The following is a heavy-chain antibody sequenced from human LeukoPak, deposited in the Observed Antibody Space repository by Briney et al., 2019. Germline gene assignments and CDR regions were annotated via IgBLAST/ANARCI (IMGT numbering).Heavy chain of an antibody. CDR2: VIPMFDVR. J-gene: IGHJ1*01. V-gene: IGHV1-69*17. Sequence: SVKVSCKASGCTLSSYALSWMRQAPGQGLEWMGRVIPMFDVRDYAEKFQGRITLTADTSTGMAYMELSSLTSDDTAVYYCATWPKVGSTAEEYFQHWGQGTLVTVSS. D-gene: IGHD1-26*01. CDR3: ATWPKVGSTAEEYFQH. CDR1: GCTLSSYA.